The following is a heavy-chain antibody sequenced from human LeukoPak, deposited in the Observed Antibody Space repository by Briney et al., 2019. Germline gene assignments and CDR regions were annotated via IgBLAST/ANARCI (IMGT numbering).Heavy chain of an antibody. J-gene: IGHJ3*02. CDR2: IFYSGGT. Sequence: PSETLSLTCTVSGGSISSYFWSWIRQPPGKGLERIGFIFYSGGTNYNPSLKSRVTISVDTSKNQFSLKLSSVTAADTAVYYCARAWEQQLVQGAFDIWGQGTLVTVSS. D-gene: IGHD6-13*01. V-gene: IGHV4-59*01. CDR1: GGSISSYF. CDR3: ARAWEQQLVQGAFDI.